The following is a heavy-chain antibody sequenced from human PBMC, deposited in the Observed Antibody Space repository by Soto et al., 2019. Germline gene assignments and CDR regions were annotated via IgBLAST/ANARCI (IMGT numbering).Heavy chain of an antibody. CDR1: GFTFNIYA. D-gene: IGHD4-4*01. V-gene: IGHV3-30-3*01. CDR3: ARPRSVTAFDY. CDR2: ISYDGSNK. Sequence: GGSLRLSCAASGFTFNIYAIHWVRHAPGKGLEWVAVISYDGSNKYYADSVKGRFTISRDNSKNTLYLQMNSLTTEDTAVYYCARPRSVTAFDYWGQGTLVTVSS. J-gene: IGHJ4*02.